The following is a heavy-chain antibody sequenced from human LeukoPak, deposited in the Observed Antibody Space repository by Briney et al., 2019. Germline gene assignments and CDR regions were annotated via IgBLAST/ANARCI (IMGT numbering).Heavy chain of an antibody. Sequence: PGGSLRLSCAASGFNFTNYNMNWVRQAPGKGLEWVSSIHSSSGSIYYADSLKGRFTISRDNAKNSLYLQMNSLRAEDTAVYYCASDLAWDAFDIWGQGTMVTVSS. CDR2: IHSSSGSI. CDR3: ASDLAWDAFDI. V-gene: IGHV3-21*01. CDR1: GFNFTNYN. J-gene: IGHJ3*02.